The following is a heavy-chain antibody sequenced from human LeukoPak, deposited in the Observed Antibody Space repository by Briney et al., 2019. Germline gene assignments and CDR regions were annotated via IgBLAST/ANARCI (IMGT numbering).Heavy chain of an antibody. J-gene: IGHJ6*02. CDR1: GGSISSYY. CDR2: IYYSGST. CDR3: ARGLSSSWYERIYGMDV. Sequence: SETLSLTCTVSGGSISSYYWSWIRQPPGKGLEWIGYIYYSGSTNYNPSLKSRVTISVDTSKNRFSLKLSSMTAADTAVYYCARGLSSSWYERIYGMDVWGQGTTVTVSS. D-gene: IGHD6-13*01. V-gene: IGHV4-59*01.